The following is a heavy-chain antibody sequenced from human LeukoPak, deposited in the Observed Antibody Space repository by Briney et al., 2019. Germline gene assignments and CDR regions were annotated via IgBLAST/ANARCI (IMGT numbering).Heavy chain of an antibody. CDR2: IKLDGSEK. CDR1: GFTFGKYW. Sequence: GGSLRLSCVASGFTFGKYWVSWVRQAPGKGLEWVANIKLDGSEKNYVDSVKGRFTISRDNTKNSLYLQMNSLRAEDTAVFYCARDQYDTWSRRGNFDSWGQGTLVIVSS. V-gene: IGHV3-7*03. J-gene: IGHJ4*02. D-gene: IGHD3-3*01. CDR3: ARDQYDTWSRRGNFDS.